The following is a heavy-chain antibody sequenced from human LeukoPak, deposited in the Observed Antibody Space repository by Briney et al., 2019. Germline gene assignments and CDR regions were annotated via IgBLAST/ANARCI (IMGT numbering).Heavy chain of an antibody. V-gene: IGHV3-48*03. J-gene: IGHJ5*02. Sequence: GGSLRLSCAASGFTFSSYEVNWVRQAPGKGLEWVSYISSSSNIVYYADSVKGRFTISRDNAKNSLYLQMNSLRAEDTAVYYCARDLRPTYYYDSSGRGFDPWGQGTLVTVSS. CDR2: ISSSSNIV. CDR3: ARDLRPTYYYDSSGRGFDP. D-gene: IGHD3-22*01. CDR1: GFTFSSYE.